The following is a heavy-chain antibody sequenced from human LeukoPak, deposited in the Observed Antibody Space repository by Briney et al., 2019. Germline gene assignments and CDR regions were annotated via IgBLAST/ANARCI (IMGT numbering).Heavy chain of an antibody. J-gene: IGHJ4*02. V-gene: IGHV4-59*01. Sequence: PSETLSLTCTVSGGSISSYYWSWIRQPPGKGLEWIGYIYYSGSTNYNPSLKSRVTISVDTSKNQFSLKLSAVTAADTAVYSVASAVKMIMLWLVFEYWGQGTLVTVSS. D-gene: IGHD3-16*01. CDR2: IYYSGST. CDR1: GGSISSYY. CDR3: ASAVKMIMLWLVFEY.